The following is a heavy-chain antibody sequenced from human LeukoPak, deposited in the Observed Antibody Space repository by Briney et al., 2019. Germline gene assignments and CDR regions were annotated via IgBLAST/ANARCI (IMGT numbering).Heavy chain of an antibody. D-gene: IGHD1-26*01. CDR3: ASLGYSGSYPYI. CDR2: IYYSGST. Sequence: SETLSLTCTVSGGSISSYYWGWIRQPPGKGLEWIGSIYYSGSTYYNPSLKSRVTISVDTSKNQLSLKLSSVTAADTAVYYCASLGYSGSYPYIWGQGTMVTVSS. V-gene: IGHV4-39*07. CDR1: GGSISSYY. J-gene: IGHJ3*02.